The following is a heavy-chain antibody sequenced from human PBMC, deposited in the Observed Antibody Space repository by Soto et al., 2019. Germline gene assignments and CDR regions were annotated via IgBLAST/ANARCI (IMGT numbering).Heavy chain of an antibody. D-gene: IGHD3-16*01. J-gene: IGHJ1*01. Sequence: GGSLRLSCAASGFTFSNAWMSWVRQAPGKGLEWVGRIKSKTDGGTTDYAAPVKGRFTISRDDSKNTLYLQMNSLKTEDTAVYYCTTVDYDYIWGSVIKLWAQRTLVTVSS. CDR1: GFTFSNAW. CDR3: TTVDYDYIWGSVIKL. CDR2: IKSKTDGGTT. V-gene: IGHV3-15*01.